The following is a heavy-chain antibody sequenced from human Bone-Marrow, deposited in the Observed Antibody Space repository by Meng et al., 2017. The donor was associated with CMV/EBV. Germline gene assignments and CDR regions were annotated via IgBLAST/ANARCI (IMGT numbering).Heavy chain of an antibody. CDR1: GFTFSNAW. J-gene: IGHJ4*01. Sequence: GESLKISCAASGFTFSNAWMSWVRQAPGKGLEWVARIKSKTDSGTTDYAAPVKGRFTISRDDSKNTLYLQMNSLKTEDTAVYYCTTLVGVGATRGGDYWGHGTRVTVSS. CDR2: IKSKTDSGTT. CDR3: TTLVGVGATRGGDY. D-gene: IGHD1-26*01. V-gene: IGHV3-15*01.